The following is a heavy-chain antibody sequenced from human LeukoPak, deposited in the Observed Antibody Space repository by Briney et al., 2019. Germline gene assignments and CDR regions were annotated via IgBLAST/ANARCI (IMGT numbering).Heavy chain of an antibody. V-gene: IGHV3-74*01. CDR1: RFTFSSYW. D-gene: IGHD3-3*01. J-gene: IGHJ4*02. CDR2: INSDGSST. Sequence: SGGSLRLSCAASRFTFSSYWMHWVRQAPGKGLVWVSRINSDGSSTSYADSVKGRFTISRDNAKNTLYLQMNSLRAEDTAVYYCARDLGNDYDFWSGYYTFDYWGQGTLVTVSS. CDR3: ARDLGNDYDFWSGYYTFDY.